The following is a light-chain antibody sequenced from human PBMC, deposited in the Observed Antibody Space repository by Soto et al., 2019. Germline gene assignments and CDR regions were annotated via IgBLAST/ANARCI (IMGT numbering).Light chain of an antibody. J-gene: IGKJ1*01. CDR2: VAS. Sequence: PGERATLSCRASQSVSSSNLAWYQHKPGQAPRLLIYVASRRATGIPDRFSGSGSGTEFTLTITRLEPEDFAVYYCQQHGSGPWTFGQGTKVDIK. V-gene: IGKV3-20*01. CDR3: QQHGSGPWT. CDR1: QSVSSSN.